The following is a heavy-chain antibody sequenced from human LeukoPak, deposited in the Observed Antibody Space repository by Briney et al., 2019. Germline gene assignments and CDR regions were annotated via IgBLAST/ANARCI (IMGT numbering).Heavy chain of an antibody. Sequence: GGSLRLSCAAPGFTFSSYGMHWVRQAPGKGLEWVAFIRYDGSNKYYADSVKGRFTISRDNSKNTLHLQMNSLRAEDTAVYYCAKEDGGYSYGYGDFDYWGQGTLVTVSS. CDR3: AKEDGGYSYGYGDFDY. D-gene: IGHD5-18*01. J-gene: IGHJ4*02. V-gene: IGHV3-30*02. CDR1: GFTFSSYG. CDR2: IRYDGSNK.